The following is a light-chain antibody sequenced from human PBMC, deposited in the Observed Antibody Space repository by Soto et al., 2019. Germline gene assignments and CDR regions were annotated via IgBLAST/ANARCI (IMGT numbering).Light chain of an antibody. CDR2: EVT. CDR3: TSYTRSSTWV. V-gene: IGLV2-14*01. J-gene: IGLJ3*02. Sequence: QPVLTQPASVSGSLGQSITISCTGTSGDIGIYNFVSWFQQHPGKAPKLIIYEVTSRPSGISDRFSGSKSGNTASLTISGLQAEDEADYYCTSYTRSSTWVFGGGTKLTVL. CDR1: SGDIGIYNF.